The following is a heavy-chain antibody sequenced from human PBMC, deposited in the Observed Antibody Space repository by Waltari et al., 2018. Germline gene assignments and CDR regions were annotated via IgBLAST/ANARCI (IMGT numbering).Heavy chain of an antibody. J-gene: IGHJ4*02. D-gene: IGHD6-19*01. Sequence: QVQLVQSGAEVKKPGASVKVSCKASGYTFTGYYMHWVRQAPGQGLEWMGWFNPNSGGTNYAQKFQGRVTMTRDTSISTAYMELSRLRSDDTAVYYCARVLFRPGYSSGPFDYWGQGTLVTVSS. CDR1: GYTFTGYY. V-gene: IGHV1-2*02. CDR2: FNPNSGGT. CDR3: ARVLFRPGYSSGPFDY.